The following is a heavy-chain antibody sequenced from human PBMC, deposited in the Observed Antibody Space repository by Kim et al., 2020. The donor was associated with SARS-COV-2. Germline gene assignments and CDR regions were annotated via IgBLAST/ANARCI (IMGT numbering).Heavy chain of an antibody. CDR3: AKGERREWLLRLEYFQH. D-gene: IGHD3-3*01. CDR2: ISYDGSNK. Sequence: GGSLRLSCAASGFTFSSYGMHWVRQAPGKGLEWVAVISYDGSNKYYADSVKGRFTISRDNSKNTLYLQMNSLRAEDTAVHYCAKGERREWLLRLEYFQHWGQGTLVTVSS. J-gene: IGHJ1*01. V-gene: IGHV3-30*18. CDR1: GFTFSSYG.